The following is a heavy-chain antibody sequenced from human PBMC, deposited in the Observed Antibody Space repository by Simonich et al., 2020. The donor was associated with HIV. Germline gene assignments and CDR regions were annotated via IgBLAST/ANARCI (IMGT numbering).Heavy chain of an antibody. J-gene: IGHJ5*02. Sequence: QMQLVQSGAEVRKPGASVKVSCKASGYNFTGYDVYWVRQAPGQGLEWMEHSNPKSGGTNYAQKVQVRVTRTGDTSISTAYMEMSSLTSDDTAVYYCARWGGYYNFYSIYSGNWFDPWGQGTLVIVSS. CDR3: ARWGGYYNFYSIYSGNWFDP. V-gene: IGHV1-2*06. D-gene: IGHD3-3*01. CDR1: GYNFTGYD. CDR2: SNPKSGGT.